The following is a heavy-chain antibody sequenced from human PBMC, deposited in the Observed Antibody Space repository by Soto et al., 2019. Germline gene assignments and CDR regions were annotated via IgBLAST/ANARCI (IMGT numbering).Heavy chain of an antibody. CDR2: ISAYNGNT. V-gene: IGHV1-18*01. D-gene: IGHD3-3*01. Sequence: GASVKVSCKASGYTFTSYGISWVRQAPGQGLEWMGWISAYNGNTNYAQKLQGRVTMTTDTSTSTAYMELRSLRSDDTAVYYCARDKFDFWSGYYGSRDQNDYWGQGTLVTVSS. CDR1: GYTFTSYG. J-gene: IGHJ4*02. CDR3: ARDKFDFWSGYYGSRDQNDY.